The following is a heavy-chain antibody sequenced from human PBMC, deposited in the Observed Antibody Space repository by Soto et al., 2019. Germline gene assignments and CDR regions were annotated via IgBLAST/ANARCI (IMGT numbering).Heavy chain of an antibody. CDR1: GFTFNNYA. CDR3: AKDSPVTTSLYSYYYGLDV. CDR2: IRGRGGST. D-gene: IGHD4-17*01. Sequence: GGSLRLSCAASGFTFNNYAMSWVRQAPDKGLEWVSAIRGRGGSTYYADSVTGRFTISRDKSKNTLVLQMNSLRAEDTAVYYCAKDSPVTTSLYSYYYGLDVWGEGTTVTVSA. V-gene: IGHV3-23*01. J-gene: IGHJ6*04.